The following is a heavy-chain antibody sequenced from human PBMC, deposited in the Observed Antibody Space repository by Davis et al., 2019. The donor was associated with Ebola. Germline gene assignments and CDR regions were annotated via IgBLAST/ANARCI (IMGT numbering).Heavy chain of an antibody. CDR2: IYYSGST. D-gene: IGHD3-10*01. CDR3: ARYEYYGSGSSNAFDI. J-gene: IGHJ3*02. CDR1: GGSISSSSYY. Sequence: PGGSLRLSCTVSGGSISSSSYYWGWIRQPPGKGLEWIGSIYYSGSTYYNPALKSRVTISVDTSKNQFSLKLSSVTAADTAVYYCARYEYYGSGSSNAFDIWGQGTMVTVSS. V-gene: IGHV4-39*01.